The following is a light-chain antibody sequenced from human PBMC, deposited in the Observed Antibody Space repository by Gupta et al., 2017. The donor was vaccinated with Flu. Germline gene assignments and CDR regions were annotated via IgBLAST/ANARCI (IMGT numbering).Light chain of an antibody. Sequence: VFAQSPGTLSLSPGDTATLSCRASQSVSSNSLAWYQQKPGQAPRLLIFGASSRATGLPDRFSGSGSGTDFTLTISRREPEDFAVYCCQQYGTSPFTFGHGTKVEIQ. J-gene: IGKJ3*01. CDR1: QSVSSNS. V-gene: IGKV3-20*01. CDR2: GAS. CDR3: QQYGTSPFT.